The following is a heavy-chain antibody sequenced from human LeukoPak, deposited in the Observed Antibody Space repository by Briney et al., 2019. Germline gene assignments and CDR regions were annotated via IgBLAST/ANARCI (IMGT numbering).Heavy chain of an antibody. Sequence: SETLSLTCTVSGYSISSGYYWGWIRQPPGKGLEWIGSIYHSGSTYYNPSLKSRITISVDTSKNQFSLKLSSVAAADTAVYYCARLDDSSGYFHWGQGTLVTVSS. V-gene: IGHV4-38-2*02. CDR1: GYSISSGYY. CDR2: IYHSGST. J-gene: IGHJ4*02. D-gene: IGHD3-22*01. CDR3: ARLDDSSGYFH.